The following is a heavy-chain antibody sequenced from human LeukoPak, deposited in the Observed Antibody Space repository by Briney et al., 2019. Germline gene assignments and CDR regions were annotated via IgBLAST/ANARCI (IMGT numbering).Heavy chain of an antibody. V-gene: IGHV3-7*01. D-gene: IGHD2-2*02. J-gene: IGHJ4*02. CDR2: IKQDGSEK. CDR1: GFTFSSYW. CDR3: ARERRSSTSCYTN. Sequence: GGSLRLSCAASGFTFSSYWMSWVRQAPGKGLEWVADIKQDGSEKYYVDSVKGRFTISRDNAKNSLYLQMNSLRAEDTAVYYCARERRSSTSCYTNWGQGTLVTVSS.